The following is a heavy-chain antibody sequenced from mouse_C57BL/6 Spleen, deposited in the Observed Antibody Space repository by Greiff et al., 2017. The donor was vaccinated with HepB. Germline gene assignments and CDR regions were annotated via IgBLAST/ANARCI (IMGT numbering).Heavy chain of an antibody. D-gene: IGHD1-1*01. CDR1: GYTFTDYY. CDR3: ASYYYGSSPYYAMDY. Sequence: VQLQESGAELVRPGASVKLSCKASGYTFTDYYINWVKQRPGQGLEWIARIYPGSGNTYYNEKFKGKATLTAEKSSSTAYMQLSSLTSEDSAVYFCASYYYGSSPYYAMDYWGQGTSVTVSS. J-gene: IGHJ4*01. V-gene: IGHV1-76*01. CDR2: IYPGSGNT.